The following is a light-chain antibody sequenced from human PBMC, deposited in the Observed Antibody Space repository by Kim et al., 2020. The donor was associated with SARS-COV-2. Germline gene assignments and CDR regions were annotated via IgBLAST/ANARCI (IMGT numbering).Light chain of an antibody. CDR2: WAS. CDR1: QSVLYSSNNKNY. Sequence: ATIKCKSRQSVLYSSNNKNYLAWYQQKPGQPPKLLIYWASTRESGVPERFSGSGSGGTDFTLTISSLQAEDVAVYYCQQYYTTPRTFGQGTKLEI. CDR3: QQYYTTPRT. J-gene: IGKJ2*01. V-gene: IGKV4-1*01.